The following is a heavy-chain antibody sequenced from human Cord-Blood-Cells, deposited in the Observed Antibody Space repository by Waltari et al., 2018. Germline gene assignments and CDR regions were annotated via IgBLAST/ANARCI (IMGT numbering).Heavy chain of an antibody. Sequence: QVQLQESGPGLVKPSQTLSLTCTVSGGSISSGDYYWSWIRQPPGKGLEWIGYIYYSGSTYYNPSLKSRVTRAVDTAKNQFSRKLSSVTAADTAVYYCARGPTTVTTGGFDYWGQGTLVTVSS. CDR1: GGSISSGDYY. D-gene: IGHD4-17*01. CDR3: ARGPTTVTTGGFDY. V-gene: IGHV4-30-4*08. J-gene: IGHJ4*02. CDR2: IYYSGST.